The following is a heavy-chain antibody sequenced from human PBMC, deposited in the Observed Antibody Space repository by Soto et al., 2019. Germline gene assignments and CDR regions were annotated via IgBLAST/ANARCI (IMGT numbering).Heavy chain of an antibody. V-gene: IGHV4-31*03. CDR1: GGSISSGDSY. Sequence: SETLSLTCTVSGGSISSGDSYWTWIRQHPGTGLEWIGYIYYSGSAYYNPSLKSRVTISVDTSRSQFSLKLTSMTAADTALYYCTRGPQLGPNWFDPWGQGTLVTVSS. D-gene: IGHD6-13*01. J-gene: IGHJ5*02. CDR3: TRGPQLGPNWFDP. CDR2: IYYSGSA.